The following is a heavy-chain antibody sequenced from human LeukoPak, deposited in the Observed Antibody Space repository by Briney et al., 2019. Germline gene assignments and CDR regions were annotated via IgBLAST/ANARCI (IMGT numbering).Heavy chain of an antibody. CDR3: AAGLVQLERRSYFDY. CDR1: GFTFTSSA. Sequence: GTSVTVSCKASGFTFTSSAVQWVRQARGQRLEGIGWIVVGSSNTNYAQKFQERVTITRDMSTSTDYMELNSLRSEDTAVYYCAAGLVQLERRSYFDYWGQGTLVTVSS. D-gene: IGHD1-1*01. J-gene: IGHJ4*02. CDR2: IVVGSSNT. V-gene: IGHV1-58*01.